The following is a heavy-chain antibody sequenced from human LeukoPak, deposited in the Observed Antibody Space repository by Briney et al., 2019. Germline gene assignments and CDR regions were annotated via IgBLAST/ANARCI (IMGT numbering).Heavy chain of an antibody. CDR1: GGSFSGYY. CDR2: INHSGST. V-gene: IGHV4-34*01. D-gene: IGHD1-26*01. Sequence: PSETLSLTCAVYGGSFSGYYWSWIRQPPGKGLEWIGEINHSGSTNYNPSLKSRVTISVDTSKNQFSLKLSSVTAADTAVYYCARGRAGSYYQNWFDPWGQGTLVIVSS. CDR3: ARGRAGSYYQNWFDP. J-gene: IGHJ5*02.